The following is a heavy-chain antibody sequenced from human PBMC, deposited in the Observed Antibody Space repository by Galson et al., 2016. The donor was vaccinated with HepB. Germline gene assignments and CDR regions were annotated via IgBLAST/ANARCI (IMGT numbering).Heavy chain of an antibody. CDR2: INGDGTIT. CDR1: GFTFSTNW. D-gene: IGHD3-10*01. CDR3: ARDRGGSAGAFNWFDP. V-gene: IGHV3-74*01. J-gene: IGHJ5*02. Sequence: SLRLSCAASGFTFSTNWMHWVRQAPGKGLVWVSRINGDGTITDYADPVKGRFTISRDNAENTLYLQMNSLRVEDTAVYYCARDRGGSAGAFNWFDPWGQGTLVTVSS.